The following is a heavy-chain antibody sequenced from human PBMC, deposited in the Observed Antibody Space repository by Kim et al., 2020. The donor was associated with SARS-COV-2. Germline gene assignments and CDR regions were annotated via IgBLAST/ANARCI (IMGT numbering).Heavy chain of an antibody. CDR2: ISSSSSYI. V-gene: IGHV3-21*01. CDR3: ARDQEWEWPPERDAFDI. Sequence: GGSLRLSCAASGFTFSSYSMNWVRQAPGKGLEWVSSISSSSSYIYYADSVKGRFTISRDNAKNSLYLQMNSLRAEDTAVYYCARDQEWEWPPERDAFDIWGQGTMVTVSS. CDR1: GFTFSSYS. D-gene: IGHD1-26*01. J-gene: IGHJ3*02.